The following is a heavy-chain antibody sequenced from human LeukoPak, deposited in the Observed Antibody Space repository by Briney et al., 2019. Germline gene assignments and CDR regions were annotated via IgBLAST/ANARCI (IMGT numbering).Heavy chain of an antibody. J-gene: IGHJ5*02. V-gene: IGHV1-69*13. CDR1: GGTFSSYA. D-gene: IGHD3-3*01. Sequence: SVKVSCKASGGTFSSYAISWVRQAPGQGLEWMGGIIPIFGTANYAQKFQGRVTITADESTSTAYMELSSLRSEDTAVYYCARAHYDFWSGHPTGFDPWGQGTLVTVSS. CDR3: ARAHYDFWSGHPTGFDP. CDR2: IIPIFGTA.